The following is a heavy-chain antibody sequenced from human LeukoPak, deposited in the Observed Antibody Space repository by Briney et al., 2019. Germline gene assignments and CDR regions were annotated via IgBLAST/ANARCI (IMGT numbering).Heavy chain of an antibody. CDR3: AKTRGYDFWSGYFDY. D-gene: IGHD3-3*01. J-gene: IGHJ4*02. Sequence: PGGSLRLSCAASGFTFDDYAMHWVRQAPGKGLEWVSGISWNSGSIGYADSVKGRFTISRDNAKNSLYLQMNSLRAEDTALYYCAKTRGYDFWSGYFDYWGQGTPVTVSS. V-gene: IGHV3-9*01. CDR2: ISWNSGSI. CDR1: GFTFDDYA.